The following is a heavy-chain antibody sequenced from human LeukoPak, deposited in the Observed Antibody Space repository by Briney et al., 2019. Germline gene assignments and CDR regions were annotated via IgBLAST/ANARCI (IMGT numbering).Heavy chain of an antibody. Sequence: GGSLRLSCAASGFTFSSYGMHWVRQAPGKGLEWVAVIFNDGSQEKYADSGKGQFTISRDNSKNTLFLQMNSLRAEDTAVYYCARDDALGDNALDIWGQGTMVTVSS. V-gene: IGHV3-33*01. CDR3: ARDDALGDNALDI. CDR2: IFNDGSQE. CDR1: GFTFSSYG. D-gene: IGHD3-16*01. J-gene: IGHJ3*02.